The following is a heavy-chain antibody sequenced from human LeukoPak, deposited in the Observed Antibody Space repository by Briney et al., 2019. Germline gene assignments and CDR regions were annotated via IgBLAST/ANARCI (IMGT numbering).Heavy chain of an antibody. V-gene: IGHV6-1*01. CDR3: ARGRPFDY. J-gene: IGHJ4*02. Sequence: SQTLSLTCALSGDNVSSNSTSWNWIRQSPSRGLEWLGRTYYRSKWYNDYAVSVKSRITINPDTSKNQFSLHLNSVTPDDTAVYYCARGRPFDYWGQGTLVTVSS. CDR1: GDNVSSNSTS. CDR2: TYYRSKWYN.